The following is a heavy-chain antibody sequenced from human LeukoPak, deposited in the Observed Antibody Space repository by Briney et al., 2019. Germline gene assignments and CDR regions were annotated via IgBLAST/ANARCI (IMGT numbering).Heavy chain of an antibody. V-gene: IGHV4-39*07. CDR1: GGSMSSSSYY. D-gene: IGHD4-17*01. Sequence: SETLSLTCTVSGGSMSSSSYYWGWIRQPPGKGLEWIGSIYYSESTYQNPSLKSRVTISVDTSKNQFSLKLSSVTAAETAVYYCARIPTVTFFDYWGQGTLVTVSS. J-gene: IGHJ4*02. CDR3: ARIPTVTFFDY. CDR2: IYYSEST.